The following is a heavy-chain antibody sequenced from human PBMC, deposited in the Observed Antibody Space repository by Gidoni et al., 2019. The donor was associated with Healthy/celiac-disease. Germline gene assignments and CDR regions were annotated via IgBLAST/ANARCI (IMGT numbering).Heavy chain of an antibody. CDR3: ARSIPSWSVAGKGQDY. J-gene: IGHJ4*02. CDR2: ISYDGSNK. D-gene: IGHD6-19*01. Sequence: QVQLVESGGGVVQPGRSLRLSCAASGFTFSSYGMHWVGQAPGKGLEWVAVISYDGSNKYYADSVKGRFTISRDNSKNTLYLQMNSLRAEDTAVYYCARSIPSWSVAGKGQDYWGQGTLVTVSS. CDR1: GFTFSSYG. V-gene: IGHV3-30*03.